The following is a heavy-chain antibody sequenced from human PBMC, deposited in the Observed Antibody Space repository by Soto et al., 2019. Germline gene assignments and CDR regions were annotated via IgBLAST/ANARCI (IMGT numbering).Heavy chain of an antibody. CDR2: MNPNSGNT. J-gene: IGHJ6*03. CDR3: ARGKQWLVLSNYYYYYMDV. V-gene: IGHV1-8*01. Sequence: QVQLVQSGAEVKKPGASVKVSCKASGYTFTSYDINWVRQATGQGLEWMGWMNPNSGNTGYAQKFQGRVTMTRNTSISTAYMELSSLRSEDTAVYYCARGKQWLVLSNYYYYYMDVWGKGTTVPVSS. D-gene: IGHD6-19*01. CDR1: GYTFTSYD.